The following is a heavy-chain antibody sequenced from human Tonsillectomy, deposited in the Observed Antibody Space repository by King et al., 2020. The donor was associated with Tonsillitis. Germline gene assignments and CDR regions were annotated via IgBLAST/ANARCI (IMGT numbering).Heavy chain of an antibody. V-gene: IGHV3-30*01. D-gene: IGHD3-22*01. CDR3: VRANFYDSSHVEY. CDR1: GFTFSTYT. CDR2: XSYDGSKK. J-gene: IGHJ4*02. Sequence: VQXVESGGXVVQPGTSLRLSCAASGFTFSTYTMHWVRQAPGKGLEWVAVXSYDGSKKSYADYVKGRFTISRENSKNTLYLQMNSLRTEDTTVYYCVRANFYDSSHVEYWGQGTLVTVSS.